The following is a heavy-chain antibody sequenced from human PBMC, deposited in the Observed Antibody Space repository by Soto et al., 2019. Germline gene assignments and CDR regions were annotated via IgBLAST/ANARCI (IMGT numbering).Heavy chain of an antibody. Sequence: PGGSLRLSCAASGFTFDDYAMHWVRQAPGKGLEWVSGISWNSGSIGYADSVKGRFTISRDNAKNSLYLQMNSLRAEDTALYYCAKARAVAGNSYAFDIWGQGTMVTVSS. CDR1: GFTFDDYA. D-gene: IGHD6-19*01. CDR3: AKARAVAGNSYAFDI. V-gene: IGHV3-9*01. J-gene: IGHJ3*02. CDR2: ISWNSGSI.